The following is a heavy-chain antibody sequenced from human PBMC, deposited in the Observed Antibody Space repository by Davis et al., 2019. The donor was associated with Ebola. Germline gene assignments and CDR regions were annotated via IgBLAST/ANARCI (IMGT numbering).Heavy chain of an antibody. Sequence: AASVKVSCKASGYTFTGYYMHWVRQAPGQGLEWMGWINPNSGGTNYAQKFQGRVTMTRDTSTSTFYMELSSLRSEDTAFYYCARDYGDIVVVVSGIPSSGGMDVWGQGTTVTVSS. CDR1: GYTFTGYY. CDR3: ARDYGDIVVVVSGIPSSGGMDV. J-gene: IGHJ6*02. V-gene: IGHV1-2*02. D-gene: IGHD2-15*01. CDR2: INPNSGGT.